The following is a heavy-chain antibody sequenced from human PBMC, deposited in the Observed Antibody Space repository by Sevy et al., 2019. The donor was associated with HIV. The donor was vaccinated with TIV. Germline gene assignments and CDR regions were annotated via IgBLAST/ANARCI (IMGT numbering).Heavy chain of an antibody. Sequence: GGSLRLSCAASGFTFSRYGMHWVRQAPGKGLEWVAVIWNDRGNKHYANSVKGRFTISRDNSKNTLYLQMNSLRAEDTAVYYCASLPKNYYDSSGSSGDDAFDIWGQGTMVTVSS. CDR3: ASLPKNYYDSSGSSGDDAFDI. D-gene: IGHD3-22*01. V-gene: IGHV3-33*01. CDR1: GFTFSRYG. CDR2: IWNDRGNK. J-gene: IGHJ3*02.